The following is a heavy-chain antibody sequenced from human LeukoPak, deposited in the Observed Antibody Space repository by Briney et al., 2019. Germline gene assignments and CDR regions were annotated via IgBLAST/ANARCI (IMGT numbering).Heavy chain of an antibody. CDR1: GLTFSTYW. V-gene: IGHV3-74*01. J-gene: IGHJ4*02. D-gene: IGHD2-15*01. CDR2: ISSDASTT. CDR3: ATSARTYIGSSLDY. Sequence: GGSLRLSCAASGLTFSTYWMHWVRQDPGKGLVWVSRISSDASTTSYADPVKGRFTISRDNAENTLYLQMNSLRAEDTALYYCATSARTYIGSSLDYWGQGTLVTVSS.